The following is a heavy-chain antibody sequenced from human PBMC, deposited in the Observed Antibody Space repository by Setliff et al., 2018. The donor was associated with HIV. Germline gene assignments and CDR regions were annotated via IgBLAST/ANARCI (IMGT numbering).Heavy chain of an antibody. D-gene: IGHD1-26*01. CDR1: GYTFTDYY. CDR3: ARGPVGGTVDY. Sequence: ASVKVSCKASGYTFTDYYMHWVRQAPGQGLEWMGWIDPNTGATNYAQTFQGRVTVTRDTSIRTAYMDLSSLRSDDTALYYCARGPVGGTVDYWGQGTRVTVSS. V-gene: IGHV1-2*02. CDR2: IDPNTGAT. J-gene: IGHJ4*02.